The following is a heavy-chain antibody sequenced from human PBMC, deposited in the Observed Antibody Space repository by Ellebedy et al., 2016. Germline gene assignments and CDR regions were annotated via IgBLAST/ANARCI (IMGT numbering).Heavy chain of an antibody. CDR3: ARQYDFWSGYYFDY. V-gene: IGHV3-48*04. J-gene: IGHJ4*02. CDR1: GFTFSSYS. CDR2: ISSSSSTI. D-gene: IGHD3-3*01. Sequence: GESLKISXAASGFTFSSYSMNWVRQAPGKGLEWVSYISSSSSTIYYADSVKGRFTISRDNAKNSLYLQMTSLRAEDTAVYYCARQYDFWSGYYFDYWGQGTLVTVSS.